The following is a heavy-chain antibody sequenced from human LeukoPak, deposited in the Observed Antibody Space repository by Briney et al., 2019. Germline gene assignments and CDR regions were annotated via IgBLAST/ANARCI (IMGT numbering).Heavy chain of an antibody. D-gene: IGHD3-3*01. CDR3: ASGGYDFWSGYYIANDY. Sequence: PSETLSLTCAVYGGSFSGYYWSWIRQPPGKGLEWIGEINHSGSTNYNPSLKSRVTISVDTSKNQFSLKLSSVTAADTAVYYCASGGYDFWSGYYIANDYWGQGTLVTVSS. CDR2: INHSGST. V-gene: IGHV4-34*01. CDR1: GGSFSGYY. J-gene: IGHJ4*02.